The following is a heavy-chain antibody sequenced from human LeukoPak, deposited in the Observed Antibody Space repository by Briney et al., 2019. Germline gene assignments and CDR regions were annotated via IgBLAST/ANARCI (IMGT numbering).Heavy chain of an antibody. CDR1: GVTVSGSY. V-gene: IGHV3-66*01. J-gene: IGHJ4*02. Sequence: GGSLRLSCAASGVTVSGSYMSWVRQAPGKGLEWVSIMYSGGGTDYADSVKGRFTITRDNSKNTLYLQMNSLRAEDTAVYYCARDPSPFYGDYGYWGQGTMVTVSS. D-gene: IGHD4-17*01. CDR2: MYSGGGT. CDR3: ARDPSPFYGDYGY.